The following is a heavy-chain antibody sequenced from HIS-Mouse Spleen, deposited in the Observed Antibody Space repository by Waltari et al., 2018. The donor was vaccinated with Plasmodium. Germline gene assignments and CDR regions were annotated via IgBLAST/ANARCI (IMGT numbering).Heavy chain of an antibody. Sequence: EVQLVQSGGGLVRPGGSVRVYCAASGSTFGSYGMSGVRQALGKGLEWVANIKQDGSEKYYVDSVKGRFTISRDNAKNSLYLQMNSLRAEDTAVYYCASSWYWYFDLWGRGTLVTVSS. CDR3: ASSWYWYFDL. CDR2: IKQDGSEK. CDR1: GSTFGSYG. J-gene: IGHJ2*01. V-gene: IGHV3-7*01. D-gene: IGHD6-13*01.